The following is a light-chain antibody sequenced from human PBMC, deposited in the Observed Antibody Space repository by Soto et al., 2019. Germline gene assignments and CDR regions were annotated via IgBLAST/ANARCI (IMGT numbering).Light chain of an antibody. Sequence: EIVMSQSPATLSVSPGERATLSCRASQSVRNNLAWYQQRPGQAPRLLMYGASTRPSGIPARFTGGGSGTDFTLTITSLPSEEFAVYYCQQYDSYMYAFGQGTKVEI. J-gene: IGKJ2*01. V-gene: IGKV3-15*01. CDR2: GAS. CDR1: QSVRNN. CDR3: QQYDSYMYA.